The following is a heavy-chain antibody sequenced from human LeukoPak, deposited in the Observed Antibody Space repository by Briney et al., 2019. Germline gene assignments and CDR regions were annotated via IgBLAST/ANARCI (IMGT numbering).Heavy chain of an antibody. D-gene: IGHD3-10*01. V-gene: IGHV4-39*07. J-gene: IGHJ6*02. Sequence: SETLSLTCTVSGGSISSSSYYRGWIRQPPGKGLEWIGSIYYSGSTYYNPSLKSRVTISVDTSKNQFSLKLSSVTAADTAVYYCARADPYYYGSGSYYYYYYGMDVWGQGTTVTVSS. CDR1: GGSISSSSYY. CDR2: IYYSGST. CDR3: ARADPYYYGSGSYYYYYYGMDV.